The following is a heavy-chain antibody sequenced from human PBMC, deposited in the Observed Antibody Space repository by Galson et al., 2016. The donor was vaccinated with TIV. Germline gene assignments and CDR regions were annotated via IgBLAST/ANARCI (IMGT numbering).Heavy chain of an antibody. Sequence: SLRLSCAASGFTFSTYWMSWVRQAPGEGLQWVANIKQDGTDQNYVDSVKGRFSISRDNAKNSLFLQMNTLRPEDTAVYYCARDWDDYGAHSALDGWGQGTLVTVSS. CDR1: GFTFSTYW. D-gene: IGHD4-17*01. J-gene: IGHJ4*02. V-gene: IGHV3-7*01. CDR2: IKQDGTDQ. CDR3: ARDWDDYGAHSALDG.